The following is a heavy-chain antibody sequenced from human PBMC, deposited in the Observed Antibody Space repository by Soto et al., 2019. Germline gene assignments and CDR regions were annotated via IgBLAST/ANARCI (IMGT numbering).Heavy chain of an antibody. D-gene: IGHD2-21*01. J-gene: IGHJ5*02. CDR2: IGTLFDT. Sequence: SLRLSCEASGFTFNTFDFHWVRQRKGKGLEWVSGIGTLFDTYYADAVRGRFSISRDNAMNSFYLQMNNLRVDDTAVYFCARGRSNRFDSSPAPRFDPWGQGILVTVSS. CDR1: GFTFNTFD. CDR3: ARGRSNRFDSSPAPRFDP. V-gene: IGHV3-13*01.